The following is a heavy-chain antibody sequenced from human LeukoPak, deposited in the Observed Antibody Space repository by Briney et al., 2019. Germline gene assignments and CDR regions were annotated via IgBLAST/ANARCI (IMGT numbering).Heavy chain of an antibody. CDR3: ARYSSGWAFDY. D-gene: IGHD6-19*01. J-gene: IGHJ4*02. CDR1: GFTVSSNY. Sequence: GGSLRLSCEASGFTVSSNYMSWVRQAPGKGLEWVSVIYSGGSTYYADSVKGRFTISRDNSKNTLYLQMNSLRAEDTAVYYCARYSSGWAFDYWGQGTLVTVSS. V-gene: IGHV3-53*01. CDR2: IYSGGST.